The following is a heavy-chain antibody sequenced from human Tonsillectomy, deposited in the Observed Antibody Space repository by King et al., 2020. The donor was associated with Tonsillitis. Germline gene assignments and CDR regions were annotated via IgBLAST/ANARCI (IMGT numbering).Heavy chain of an antibody. J-gene: IGHJ3*02. CDR2: IWYDGSNK. CDR3: ARDWRRAVAASGAFDI. V-gene: IGHV3-33*08. D-gene: IGHD6-19*01. CDR1: GFTFSSYG. Sequence: VQLVESGGGVVQPGRSLRLSCAASGFTFSSYGMHWVRQAPGKGLEWVAVIWYDGSNKYYADSVKGRLHISRDNSKNTLYLQMNSLRAEDTAVYYCARDWRRAVAASGAFDIWGQGTMVTVSS.